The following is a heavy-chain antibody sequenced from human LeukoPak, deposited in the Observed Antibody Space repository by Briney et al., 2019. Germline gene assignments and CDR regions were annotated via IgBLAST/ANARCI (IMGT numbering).Heavy chain of an antibody. CDR1: GGSISSSSYY. J-gene: IGHJ4*02. CDR2: IYYSGST. Sequence: PSETLSLTCTVSGGSISSSSYYWGWIRQPPGKGLEWIGSIYYSGSTYYNPSLKSRVTISVDTSKNQFSLKLSSVTAADTAVYYCATPQAYDILTGYYPGYWGQGTLVTVSS. V-gene: IGHV4-39*01. D-gene: IGHD3-9*01. CDR3: ATPQAYDILTGYYPGY.